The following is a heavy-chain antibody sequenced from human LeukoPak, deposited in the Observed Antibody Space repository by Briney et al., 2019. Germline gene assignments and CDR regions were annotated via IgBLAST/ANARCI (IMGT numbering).Heavy chain of an antibody. CDR3: ARGEYGVPYAFDI. CDR2: IYYSGST. D-gene: IGHD4-17*01. CDR1: GGSISSYY. J-gene: IGHJ3*02. V-gene: IGHV4-59*01. Sequence: SETLSLTCTVSGGSISSYYWSWIRQPPGKGLEWIGYIYYSGSTNYNPSLKSRVTISVDTSKNQFSLKLSSVTAADTAVYYCARGEYGVPYAFDIWGQGTMVTVSS.